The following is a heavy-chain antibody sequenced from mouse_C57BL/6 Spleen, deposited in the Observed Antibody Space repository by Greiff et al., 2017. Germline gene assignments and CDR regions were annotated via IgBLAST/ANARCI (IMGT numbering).Heavy chain of an antibody. D-gene: IGHD1-1*01. V-gene: IGHV5-6*01. Sequence: DVHLVESGGDLVKPGGSLKLSCAASGFTFSSYGMSWVRQTPDKRLEWVATISSGGSYTYYPDSVKGRFTISRDNAKNTLYLQMSSLKSEDTAMYYCAREGSSYYFDYWGQGTTLTVSS. CDR2: ISSGGSYT. CDR3: AREGSSYYFDY. J-gene: IGHJ2*01. CDR1: GFTFSSYG.